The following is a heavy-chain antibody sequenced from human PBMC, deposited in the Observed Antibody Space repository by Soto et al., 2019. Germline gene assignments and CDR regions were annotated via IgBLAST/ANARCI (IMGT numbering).Heavy chain of an antibody. D-gene: IGHD2-15*01. CDR3: ARHGGGPLRPSTY. V-gene: IGHV1-18*01. CDR2: ISAYNGNT. Sequence: QVQLVQSGAEVKKPGASGKVSGKAPVYTFTINGISWVRQAPGQGLEWMGWISAYNGNTNHAQKLQGRVTMTTATSTSTAYMELRSLRSDDTAVYYCARHGGGPLRPSTYWGQGTLVTVSS. J-gene: IGHJ4*02. CDR1: VYTFTING.